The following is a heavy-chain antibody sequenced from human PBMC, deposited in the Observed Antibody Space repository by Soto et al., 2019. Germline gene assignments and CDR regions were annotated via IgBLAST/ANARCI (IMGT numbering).Heavy chain of an antibody. CDR2: ISGSGGST. V-gene: IGHV3-23*01. Sequence: GGSLRLSCAASGFTFSSYATSWVRQAPGKGLEWVSAISGSGGSTYYADSVKGRFTISRDNSKNTLYLQMNSLRAEDTAVYYCAKDKHDIVVVVAATGTFDPWGQGTLVTVSS. D-gene: IGHD2-15*01. CDR1: GFTFSSYA. J-gene: IGHJ5*02. CDR3: AKDKHDIVVVVAATGTFDP.